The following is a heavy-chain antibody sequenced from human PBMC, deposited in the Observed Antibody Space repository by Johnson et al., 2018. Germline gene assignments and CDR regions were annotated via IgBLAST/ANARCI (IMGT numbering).Heavy chain of an antibody. D-gene: IGHD4-17*01. V-gene: IGHV4-59*01. CDR2: IYYSGSP. Sequence: QVQLQESGPGLVKPSETLSLTCTVSGGSISSYYWSWIRQPPGKGLEWIGYIYYSGSPNYNPSLKSRVTISVDTSKNQFSLKLSSGTAADTAVYYCARAGYGREYYYYDGMDVWGQGTTVTVS. J-gene: IGHJ6*02. CDR3: ARAGYGREYYYYDGMDV. CDR1: GGSISSYY.